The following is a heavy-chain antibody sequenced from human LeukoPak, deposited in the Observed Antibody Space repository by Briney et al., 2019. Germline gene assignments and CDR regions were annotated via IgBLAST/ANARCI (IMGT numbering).Heavy chain of an antibody. CDR3: SRGTSSTDWYFDL. CDR2: IYYSGST. Sequence: SETLSLTCTVSGGSISSGGYYWSWIRQHPGKGLEWIGYIYYSGSTYYNPSLKSRVTISVDTSKNQFSLKLSSVTAADTAVYYCSRGTSSTDWYFDLWGRGTLVTVSS. D-gene: IGHD2-2*01. V-gene: IGHV4-31*03. CDR1: GGSISSGGYY. J-gene: IGHJ2*01.